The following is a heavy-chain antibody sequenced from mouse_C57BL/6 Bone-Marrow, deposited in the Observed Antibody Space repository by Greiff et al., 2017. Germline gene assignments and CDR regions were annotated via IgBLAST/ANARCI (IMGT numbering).Heavy chain of an antibody. J-gene: IGHJ3*01. CDR2: IWSGGST. CDR3: ARPGDGYYVSWFAY. D-gene: IGHD2-3*01. V-gene: IGHV2-2*01. CDR1: GFSLTSYG. Sequence: VQLQESGPGLVQPSQSLSITCTVSGFSLTSYGVHWVRQSPGKGLEWLGVIWSGGSTDYNAAFISRLSISKDNSKSQVFFKMNSLQADDTAIYYCARPGDGYYVSWFAYWGQGTLVTVSA.